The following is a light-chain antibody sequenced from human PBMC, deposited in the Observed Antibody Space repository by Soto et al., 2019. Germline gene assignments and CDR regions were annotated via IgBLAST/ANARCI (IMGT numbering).Light chain of an antibody. V-gene: IGLV2-14*02. J-gene: IGLJ1*01. Sequence: QSVLTHPASVSGSPGQSITISCTGTSSDVGSYNLVSWYQQHPGKAPKLMIYEGSKRPSGVSNRSSGSKSGSTASLTISGLQAEDEADYSCSSYTDTSTLVFGTGTKVTVL. CDR3: SSYTDTSTLV. CDR2: EGS. CDR1: SSDVGSYNL.